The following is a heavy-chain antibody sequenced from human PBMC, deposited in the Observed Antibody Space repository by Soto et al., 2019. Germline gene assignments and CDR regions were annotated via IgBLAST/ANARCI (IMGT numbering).Heavy chain of an antibody. J-gene: IGHJ4*02. CDR3: AKTYGSGSYYNEPFDY. V-gene: IGHV3-23*01. CDR1: GFTFSSYA. Sequence: GGSLRLSCAVSGFTFSSYAMSWVRPAPGKGLEWVSAISGSGGRTYYADSVKGRFTISRDNSKNTLNLQMNSLRAEDTDVYYCAKTYGSGSYYNEPFDYWGQGTLVTVSS. D-gene: IGHD3-10*01. CDR2: ISGSGGRT.